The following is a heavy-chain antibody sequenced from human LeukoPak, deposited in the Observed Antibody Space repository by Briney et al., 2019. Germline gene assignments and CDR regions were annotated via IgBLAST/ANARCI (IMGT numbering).Heavy chain of an antibody. CDR3: ARAWGPGWGFFDY. CDR2: TYYRSKWYN. CDR1: GDSVSGNSVA. J-gene: IGHJ4*02. Sequence: PSQTLSLTCAISGDSVSGNSVAWNWIRQSPSRGLEWLGRTYYRSKWYNDYAVSVKSRITINPDTSKNQFSLQLNSVTPGDTAVYYCARAWGPGWGFFDYWGQGTLVTVSS. D-gene: IGHD2-21*01. V-gene: IGHV6-1*01.